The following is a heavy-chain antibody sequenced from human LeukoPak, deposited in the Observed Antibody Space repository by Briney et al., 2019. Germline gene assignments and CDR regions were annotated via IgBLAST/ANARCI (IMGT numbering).Heavy chain of an antibody. V-gene: IGHV3-30*18. CDR2: ISYDGSNK. CDR3: AKATEKFWAYYFDS. D-gene: IGHD3-16*01. CDR1: GFTFSSYG. Sequence: PGGSLRLSCAASGFTFSSYGMHWVRQAPGKGLEWVAVISYDGSNKYYADSVKGRFTISRDNSKNTLYLQMNSLRAEDTAVYYCAKATEKFWAYYFDSWGQGTLVTVSS. J-gene: IGHJ4*02.